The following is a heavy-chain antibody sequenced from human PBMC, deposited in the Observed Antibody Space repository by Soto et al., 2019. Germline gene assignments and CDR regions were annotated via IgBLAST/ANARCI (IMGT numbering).Heavy chain of an antibody. J-gene: IGHJ4*02. CDR2: IIPIFGTA. D-gene: IGHD1-7*01. CDR3: AREDNWNYAVDY. V-gene: IGHV1-69*13. CDR1: GGTFSSYA. Sequence: WASVKVSCKASGGTFSSYAISWVRQAPGQGLEWMGGIIPIFGTANYAQKFQGRVTITADESTSTAYMELSSLRSEDTAVYYCAREDNWNYAVDYWGQGTLVTVSS.